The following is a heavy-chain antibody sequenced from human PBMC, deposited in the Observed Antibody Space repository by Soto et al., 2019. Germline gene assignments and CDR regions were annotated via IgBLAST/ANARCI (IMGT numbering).Heavy chain of an antibody. D-gene: IGHD6-19*01. Sequence: LSLTCTVSGGSINTHYWSWIRQPPGKGLEWIGYVDYSGNSDSSPSLKSRVTISIDTSKKQVSLKLNSVTAADTAVYYCARNWFSVAGRFNFDYWGQGIPVTVSS. CDR3: ARNWFSVAGRFNFDY. CDR1: GGSINTHY. V-gene: IGHV4-59*11. J-gene: IGHJ4*02. CDR2: VDYSGNS.